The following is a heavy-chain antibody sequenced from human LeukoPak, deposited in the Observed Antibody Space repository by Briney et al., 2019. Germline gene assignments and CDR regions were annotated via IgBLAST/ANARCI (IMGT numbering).Heavy chain of an antibody. V-gene: IGHV4-39*07. CDR2: ISYSGNT. CDR1: GGSIISSDYH. D-gene: IGHD4-17*01. J-gene: IGHJ4*02. CDR3: ARGSLQFGTVTYFDY. Sequence: SETLSLTCTVSGGSIISSDYHWGWVRQPPGKGLEWIGTISYSGNTDYNPSLRSRVTISIDTSKNQFSLKLSSVTAADTAVYYCARGSLQFGTVTYFDYWGQGTLVTVSS.